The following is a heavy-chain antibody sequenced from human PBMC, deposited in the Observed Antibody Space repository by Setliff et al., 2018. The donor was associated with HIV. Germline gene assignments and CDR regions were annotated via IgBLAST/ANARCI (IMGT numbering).Heavy chain of an antibody. CDR3: ARDLFTVPSREGYDY. J-gene: IGHJ4*02. CDR1: GYSFSSYG. D-gene: IGHD1-26*01. V-gene: IGHV1-18*01. Sequence: ASVKVSCEASGYSFSSYGVSWVRQAPGQGLEWMGWISVYNGNTNYAQKFQNRVTMTTDTSTSTAYMELRSLRSDDTAVYYCARDLFTVPSREGYDYWGQGTLVTVA. CDR2: ISVYNGNT.